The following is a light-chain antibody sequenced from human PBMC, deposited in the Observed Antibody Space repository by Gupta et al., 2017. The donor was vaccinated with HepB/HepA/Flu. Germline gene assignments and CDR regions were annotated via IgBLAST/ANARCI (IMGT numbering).Light chain of an antibody. J-gene: IGLJ2*01. Sequence: QSVLTQPPSVSGAPGQRVTISCTRSCSNIGAGYDVHWYQQLPGTAPKLLIYGNSNRPSGVPDRFSGSKSGTSASLAITGLQAEDEADYYCQSYDSSLSGSVFGGGTKLTVL. V-gene: IGLV1-40*01. CDR2: GNS. CDR1: CSNIGAGYD. CDR3: QSYDSSLSGSV.